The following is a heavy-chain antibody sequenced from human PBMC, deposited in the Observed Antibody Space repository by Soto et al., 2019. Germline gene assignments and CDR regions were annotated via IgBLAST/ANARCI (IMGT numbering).Heavy chain of an antibody. CDR3: ARLRFLEFYFDY. V-gene: IGHV4-59*01. CDR2: IYYSGST. Sequence: SETLSLTCTVSGGSISSYYWSWIRQPPGKGLEWIGYIYYSGSTNYNPSLKSRVTISVGTSKNQFSLKLSSVTAADTAVYYCARLRFLEFYFDYWGQGTLVTVSS. D-gene: IGHD3-3*01. J-gene: IGHJ4*02. CDR1: GGSISSYY.